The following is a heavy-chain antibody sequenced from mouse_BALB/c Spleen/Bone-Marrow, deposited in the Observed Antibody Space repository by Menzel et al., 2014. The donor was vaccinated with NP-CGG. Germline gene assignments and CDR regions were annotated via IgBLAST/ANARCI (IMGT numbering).Heavy chain of an antibody. V-gene: IGHV1-80*01. CDR3: AFGNYDFDY. D-gene: IGHD2-1*01. Sequence: VQLQESGAELVRPRSSVKISCKASGYAFSSYWMNWVKQRPGQGLEWIGQIYPGDGDTNYSGKFKGKATLTADESSSTAYMQLSSLTSEDSAVYFCAFGNYDFDYWGQGTTLTVSS. J-gene: IGHJ2*01. CDR2: IYPGDGDT. CDR1: GYAFSSYW.